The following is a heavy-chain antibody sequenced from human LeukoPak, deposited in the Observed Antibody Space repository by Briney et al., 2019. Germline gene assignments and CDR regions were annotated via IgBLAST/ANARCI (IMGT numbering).Heavy chain of an antibody. J-gene: IGHJ4*02. V-gene: IGHV1-2*02. Sequence: ASVKVSCKASGYTFTGYYMHWVRQAPGQGLEWMGWINPNSGGTNYAQKFQGRVTMTRDTSISTAYMELSRLRSDDTAVCYCARVPEQLVHFDYWGQGTLVTVSS. D-gene: IGHD6-13*01. CDR1: GYTFTGYY. CDR3: ARVPEQLVHFDY. CDR2: INPNSGGT.